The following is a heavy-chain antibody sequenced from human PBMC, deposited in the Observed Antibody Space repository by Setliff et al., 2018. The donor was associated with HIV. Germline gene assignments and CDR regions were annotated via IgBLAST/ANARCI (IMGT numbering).Heavy chain of an antibody. Sequence: SETLSLTCSVSGVSISSYYWSWIRHSPGKGLEWIGIIFPGGATNYNPSLNSRVTMSVDTSKNQFSLTLRSLTAADTAVYYCGRWGHGYNSYDHWGQGTLVTVSS. CDR3: GRWGHGYNSYDH. CDR2: IFPGGAT. J-gene: IGHJ4*02. CDR1: GVSISSYY. D-gene: IGHD5-12*01. V-gene: IGHV4-59*01.